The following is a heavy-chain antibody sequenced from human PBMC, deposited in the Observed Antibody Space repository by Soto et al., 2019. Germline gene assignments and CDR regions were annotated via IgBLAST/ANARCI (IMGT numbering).Heavy chain of an antibody. CDR2: IYSGGST. V-gene: IGHV3-66*01. Sequence: GGSLRLSCAASGFTVSSNYMSWVRQAPGKGLEWVSVIYSGGSTYYADSVKGRFTISRDNSKNTLYLQMNSLRAEDTAVYYCASLGQQQLVSHYYYYYYMDVWGKGTTVTVSS. CDR1: GFTVSSNY. J-gene: IGHJ6*03. D-gene: IGHD6-13*01. CDR3: ASLGQQQLVSHYYYYYYMDV.